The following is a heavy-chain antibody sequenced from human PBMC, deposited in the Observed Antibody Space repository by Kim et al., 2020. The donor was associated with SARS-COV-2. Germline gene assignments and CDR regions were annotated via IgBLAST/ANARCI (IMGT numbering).Heavy chain of an antibody. Sequence: VRGRFTISRDNSKNTRYMQMSSLRAEDTAVYYCAREGQWLVLYYYYGMDVWGQGAPVTVSS. CDR3: AREGQWLVLYYYYGMDV. J-gene: IGHJ6*02. D-gene: IGHD6-19*01. V-gene: IGHV3-30*15.